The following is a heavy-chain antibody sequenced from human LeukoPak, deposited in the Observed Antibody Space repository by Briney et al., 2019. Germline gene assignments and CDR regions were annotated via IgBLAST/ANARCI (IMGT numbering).Heavy chain of an antibody. CDR1: GCTFTDYY. CDR2: INPNSGGT. Sequence: ASVKVSCKASGCTFTDYYIHWVRQAPGQGLEWMGWINPNSGGTNYAQKFQGRVTMTRDTSISTAYMELSRLSSDDTAVYYCARGASKYCNSISCYFDWGQGTLVTVSS. CDR3: ARGASKYCNSISCYFD. J-gene: IGHJ4*02. D-gene: IGHD2-2*01. V-gene: IGHV1-2*02.